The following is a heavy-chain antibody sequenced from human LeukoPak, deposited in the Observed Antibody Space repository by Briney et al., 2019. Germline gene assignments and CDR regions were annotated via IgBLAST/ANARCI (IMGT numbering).Heavy chain of an antibody. CDR1: GGSSSSYY. D-gene: IGHD3-22*01. Sequence: PSETLSLTCAVYGGSSSSYYWSWLRQPPGKGPEWIGEINHSGGTNYNPSLKSRVTISVDTSKNQFSLKLSSVTAADTALSYCARGSGGYDSNRYYRYYYFTDVWDKGTTVTVSS. CDR2: INHSGGT. CDR3: ARGSGGYDSNRYYRYYYFTDV. J-gene: IGHJ6*03. V-gene: IGHV4-34*01.